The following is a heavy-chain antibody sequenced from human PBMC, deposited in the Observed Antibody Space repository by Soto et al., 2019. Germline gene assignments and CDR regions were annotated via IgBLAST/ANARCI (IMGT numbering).Heavy chain of an antibody. CDR3: ARDSPNYDILTGYYTSHAFDI. D-gene: IGHD3-9*01. Sequence: PSETLSLTCTVSGGSISSGDYYWSWIRQPPGKGLEWIGYIYYSGSTYYNPSLKSRVAISVDTSKNQFSLKLSSVTAADTAVYYCARDSPNYDILTGYYTSHAFDIWGQGTMVTVS. CDR2: IYYSGST. J-gene: IGHJ3*02. V-gene: IGHV4-30-4*01. CDR1: GGSISSGDYY.